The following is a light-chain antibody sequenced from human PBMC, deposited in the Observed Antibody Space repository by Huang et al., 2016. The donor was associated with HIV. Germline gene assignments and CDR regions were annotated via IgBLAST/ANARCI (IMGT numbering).Light chain of an antibody. Sequence: EIVLTQSPATLSLSPGVRATLSCRASQSVSSYLAWYQQKPGQAPRLLIYDAYKRATGIPARFSGSGSGTDFTLTISSLEPEDFAVYYCQQRSNWPPAFGQGTRLEIK. CDR2: DAY. CDR1: QSVSSY. J-gene: IGKJ5*01. V-gene: IGKV3-11*01. CDR3: QQRSNWPPA.